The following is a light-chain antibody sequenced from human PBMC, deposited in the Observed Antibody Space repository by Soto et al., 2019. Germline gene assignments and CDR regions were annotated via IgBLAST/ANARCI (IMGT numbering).Light chain of an antibody. V-gene: IGKV3-20*01. J-gene: IGKJ5*01. CDR3: QQYGTSPIT. CDR1: QSVSSRY. Sequence: EIVLTHSPGTLSLSQGERATLSCKATQSVSSRYLAWYQQEPGQAPRLLIYGASTRATGIPDRFSGGGSGTDFTLSITRLEPGDVAVYYCQQYGTSPITFGQGTRLEI. CDR2: GAS.